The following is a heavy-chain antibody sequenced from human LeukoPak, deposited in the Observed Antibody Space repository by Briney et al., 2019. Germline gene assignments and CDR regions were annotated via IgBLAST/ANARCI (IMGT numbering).Heavy chain of an antibody. J-gene: IGHJ6*03. CDR2: IYYSGST. D-gene: IGHD3-16*01. Sequence: SETLSLTCTVSGGSISSYNWSWIRQPPGKGLEWIGNIYYSGSTNYNPSLKSRVTISVDTSKNQFSLKLSSVTAADTAVYYCARETSQKGAHYMDVWGKGTTVTISS. CDR1: GGSISSYN. V-gene: IGHV4-59*01. CDR3: ARETSQKGAHYMDV.